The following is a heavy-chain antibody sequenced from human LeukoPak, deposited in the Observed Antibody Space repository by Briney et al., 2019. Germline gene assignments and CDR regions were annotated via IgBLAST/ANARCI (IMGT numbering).Heavy chain of an antibody. CDR3: ARDMKGNLDY. D-gene: IGHD3-16*01. J-gene: IGHJ4*02. CDR1: GFTFSNTW. V-gene: IGHV3-7*01. CDR2: INQDGGTR. Sequence: QSGGSLRLSCAASGFTFSNTWMAWVRQAPGKGLEWVANINQDGGTRQYADSVGGRFTISRDNAKNSLYLETNSLRAEDTGLYHCARDMKGNLDYWGQGTLVTVSS.